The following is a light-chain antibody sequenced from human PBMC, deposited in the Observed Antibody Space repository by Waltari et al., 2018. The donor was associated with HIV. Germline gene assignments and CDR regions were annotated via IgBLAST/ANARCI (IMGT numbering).Light chain of an antibody. V-gene: IGKV2-28*01. CDR3: MHGQQTPV. CDR2: LGS. CDR1: QSLLNQNGQNY. Sequence: DIAMIQSPDSLAVSPGEPASISCRSSQSLLNQNGQNYLDWYIQRPGQAPELLIYLGSRRASGVPDRIAGSGSGTDFILKISRVEPEDVGVYFCMHGQQTPVFGQGTKVEVK. J-gene: IGKJ1*01.